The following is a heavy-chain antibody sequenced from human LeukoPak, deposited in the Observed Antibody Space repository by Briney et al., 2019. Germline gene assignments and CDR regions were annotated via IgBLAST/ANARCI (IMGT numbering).Heavy chain of an antibody. Sequence: WGDLRLSSAASGFTFSNAWMSWVRPAPGKGLEWVGRIKSKTDGGTTDYAAPVKGRFTISRDDSKNTLYLQMNSLKTEDTAVYYCTTPVTVTSYWGQGTLVTVSS. V-gene: IGHV3-15*01. CDR2: IKSKTDGGTT. D-gene: IGHD4-17*01. CDR1: GFTFSNAW. CDR3: TTPVTVTSY. J-gene: IGHJ4*02.